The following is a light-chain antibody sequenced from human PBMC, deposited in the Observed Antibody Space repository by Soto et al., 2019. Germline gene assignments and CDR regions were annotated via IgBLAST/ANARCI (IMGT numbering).Light chain of an antibody. CDR3: QQCNDWPHT. CDR2: GAS. J-gene: IGKJ2*01. V-gene: IGKV3-15*01. CDR1: QSVSSN. Sequence: EIVMTQSPATLSVSPGERATLSCRASQSVSSNLACYQQKPGQAPRLLIYGASTRATGIPARFSGRGSGTEFTLTISSLQSEDCAVYYCQQCNDWPHTFGQGTKLEIK.